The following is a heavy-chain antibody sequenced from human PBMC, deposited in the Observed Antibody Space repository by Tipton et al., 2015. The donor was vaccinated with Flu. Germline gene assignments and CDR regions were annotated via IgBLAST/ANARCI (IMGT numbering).Heavy chain of an antibody. J-gene: IGHJ2*01. CDR1: GDSFSSSW. D-gene: IGHD1-14*01. CDR3: VRQPGGVRYCDF. V-gene: IGHV5-51*01. Sequence: QLVQSGTEVTKPGESLKISCKGSGDSFSSSWIGWVRQMPGKGLEWVGIIYPGDSDTRYSPSFQGQVTISADKSITTAYLQWSSLKPSDTAMYYCVRQPGGVRYCDFWGRGTLVTVSP. CDR2: IYPGDSDT.